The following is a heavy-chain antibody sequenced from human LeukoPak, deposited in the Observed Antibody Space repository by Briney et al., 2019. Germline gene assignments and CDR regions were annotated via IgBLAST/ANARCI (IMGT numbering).Heavy chain of an antibody. CDR2: IKEDRSEK. CDR3: AKDRDYYLVGFFDY. Sequence: PGGSLRLSCAASGFTFSSYWMGWVRQAPGKGLEWVANIKEDRSEKYYVDSVKGRFTISRDNSKNTLYLQMNSLRAEDTALYYCAKDRDYYLVGFFDYWGQGTLVTVSS. D-gene: IGHD3-10*01. J-gene: IGHJ4*02. V-gene: IGHV3-7*03. CDR1: GFTFSSYW.